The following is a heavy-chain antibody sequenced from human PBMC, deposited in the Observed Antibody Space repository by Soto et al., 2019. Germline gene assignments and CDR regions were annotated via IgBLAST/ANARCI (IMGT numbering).Heavy chain of an antibody. CDR1: GGSFSGYY. Sequence: SSETLSLTCAVYGGSFSGYYWSWIRQPPGKGLEWIGEINHSGSTNYNPSLKSRVTISVDTSKNQFSLKLSSVTAADTAVYYCARGHGELLWFGVLYNAFDICGQVTTVT. CDR2: INHSGST. D-gene: IGHD3-10*01. CDR3: ARGHGELLWFGVLYNAFDI. V-gene: IGHV4-34*01. J-gene: IGHJ3*02.